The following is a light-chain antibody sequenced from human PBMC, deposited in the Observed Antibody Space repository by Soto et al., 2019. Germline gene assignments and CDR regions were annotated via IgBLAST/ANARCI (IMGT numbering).Light chain of an antibody. Sequence: QSVLTQPASVSGSPGQSITISCTGTSSDVGGYNYVSWYQQHPGKAPKLMIYEVSNRPSGVSNRFSGSKSGNTASLTIPGLQAEDEADYYCSSYTSSSTLYVLGTGTKGTV. V-gene: IGLV2-14*01. CDR1: SSDVGGYNY. CDR3: SSYTSSSTLYV. CDR2: EVS. J-gene: IGLJ1*01.